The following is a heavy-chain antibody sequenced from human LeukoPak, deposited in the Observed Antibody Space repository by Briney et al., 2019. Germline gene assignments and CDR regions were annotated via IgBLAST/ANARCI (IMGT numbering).Heavy chain of an antibody. CDR1: GFTFGDYG. J-gene: IGHJ5*02. V-gene: IGHV3-20*04. D-gene: IGHD1-20*01. CDR3: ARDRRGITGTEWFDP. CDR2: ISGNSDST. Sequence: PGGSLRLSCEGSGFTFGDYGMSWVRQAPGRGPEWVAGISGNSDSTGYPDSVRGRFTISRDNAKNSLYLQMDSLRVEDTAFYYCARDRRGITGTEWFDPWGQGTLVTASS.